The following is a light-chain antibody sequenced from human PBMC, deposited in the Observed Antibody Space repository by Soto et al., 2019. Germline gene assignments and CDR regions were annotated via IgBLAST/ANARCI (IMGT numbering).Light chain of an antibody. J-gene: IGLJ1*01. CDR2: EVS. CDR3: SSYAGSNNLGV. V-gene: IGLV2-8*01. CDR1: SSDVGGYNY. Sequence: QSVLTQPPSSSGSPGQSVTLSCTGTSSDVGGYNYVSWYQQHPGKAPKLMIYEVSKRPSGVPDRFSGSKSGNTASLTVSGLQAEDEADYYCSSYAGSNNLGVFGTGTKVTVL.